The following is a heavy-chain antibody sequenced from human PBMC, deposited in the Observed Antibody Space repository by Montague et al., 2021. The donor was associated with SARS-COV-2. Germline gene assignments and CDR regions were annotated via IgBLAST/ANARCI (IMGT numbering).Heavy chain of an antibody. D-gene: IGHD3-22*01. CDR1: GGSFNDYY. V-gene: IGHV4-34*01. Sequence: SETLSLTCAVYGGSFNDYYWSWIRQPPGKGLEWIGEINHGGITNYIPSLKSRVTISADTSKNQFSLKLKSVTAADTANYYCARGHQGVAMIVVVMIGAEYYFDYWGQGSLVTVSS. CDR3: ARGHQGVAMIVVVMIGAEYYFDY. J-gene: IGHJ4*02. CDR2: INHGGIT.